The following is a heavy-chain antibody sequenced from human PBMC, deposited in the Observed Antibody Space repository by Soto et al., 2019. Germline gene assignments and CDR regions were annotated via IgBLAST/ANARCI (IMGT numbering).Heavy chain of an antibody. D-gene: IGHD2-2*01. CDR1: GYTFTSYG. CDR2: ISAYNGNT. V-gene: IGHV1-18*04. J-gene: IGHJ5*02. Sequence: VASVKVSCKASGYTFTSYGISWVRQAPGQGLEWMGWISAYNGNTNYAQKLQGRVTMTTDTSTSTAYMELRSLRSDDTAVYYCARNIVVVPAALNWFDPWGQGTLVTVSS. CDR3: ARNIVVVPAALNWFDP.